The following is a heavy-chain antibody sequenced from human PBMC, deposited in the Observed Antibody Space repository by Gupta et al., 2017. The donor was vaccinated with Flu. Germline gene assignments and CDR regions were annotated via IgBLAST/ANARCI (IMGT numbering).Heavy chain of an antibody. CDR1: GFTFSSYA. V-gene: IGHV3-23*01. CDR2: ISGSGGST. CDR3: AKDFFRRYDFWSGSLCVDV. D-gene: IGHD3-3*01. J-gene: IGHJ6*02. Sequence: EVQLLESGGGLVQPGGSLRLSCAASGFTFSSYAMGWVRQAPGKGLEWVSAISGSGGSTYYADSVKGRFTISRDNSKNTLYLQMNSLRAEDTAVYYCAKDFFRRYDFWSGSLCVDVWGQGTTVTVSS.